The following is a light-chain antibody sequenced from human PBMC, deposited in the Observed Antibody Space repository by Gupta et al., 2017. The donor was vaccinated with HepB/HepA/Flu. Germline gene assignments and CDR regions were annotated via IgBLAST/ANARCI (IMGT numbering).Light chain of an antibody. J-gene: IGLJ2*01. CDR3: SSYAGSNILI. CDR2: EVS. CDR1: SSDVGSYNL. Sequence: QSALTQPASVSGSPGQSITISCSGSSSDVGSYNLVSWYQQHPGKAPKLRISEVSKRPSGVSNRFSGSKSGNTASLTISGLQAEDEANYYCSSYAGSNILIFGGGTKLTVL. V-gene: IGLV2-23*02.